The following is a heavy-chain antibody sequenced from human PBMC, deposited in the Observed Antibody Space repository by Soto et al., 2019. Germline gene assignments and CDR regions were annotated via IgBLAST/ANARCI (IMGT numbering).Heavy chain of an antibody. CDR1: GYTFTSYA. J-gene: IGHJ6*02. V-gene: IGHV1-3*01. D-gene: IGHD6-6*01. CDR2: INAGNGNT. Sequence: ASVKVSCKASGYTFTSYAMHWVRQAPGQRLEWMGWINAGNGNTKYSQKFQGRVTITRDTSASTAYMELSSLRSEDTAVYYCARDVQLARYYYYGMDVWGQGXTVTVYS. CDR3: ARDVQLARYYYYGMDV.